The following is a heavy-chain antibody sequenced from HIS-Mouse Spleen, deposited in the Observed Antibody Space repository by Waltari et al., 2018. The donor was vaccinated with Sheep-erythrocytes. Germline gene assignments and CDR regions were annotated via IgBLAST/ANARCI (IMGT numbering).Heavy chain of an antibody. CDR1: GFSVDDYA. CDR2: VSWNSGSI. V-gene: IGHV3-9*01. J-gene: IGHJ4*02. CDR3: AKDISSKIVVVPAAVGDY. D-gene: IGHD2-2*01. Sequence: EVHLVESGGGLVQPGRSLRLSCAASGFSVDDYAMHWVRQAPGKGLQEVPGVSWNSGSIGYADSVKGRFTISRDHAKNSLYLQMNSLRAEDTALYYCAKDISSKIVVVPAAVGDYWGQGTLVTVSS.